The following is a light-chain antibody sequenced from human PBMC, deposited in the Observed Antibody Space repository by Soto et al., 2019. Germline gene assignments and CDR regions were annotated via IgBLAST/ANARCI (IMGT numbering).Light chain of an antibody. CDR3: QTWGSGTVV. V-gene: IGLV4-69*01. J-gene: IGLJ2*01. CDR1: SGHSSYA. CDR2: LNSDGSH. Sequence: QPVLTQSPSASASLGASVKLTCTLSSGHSSYAIAWHQQQPEKGPRYLMKLNSDGSHSKGDGIPDRFSCSISGAERYLTISSLQSEDEANYYCQTWGSGTVVFGGGTKLTVL.